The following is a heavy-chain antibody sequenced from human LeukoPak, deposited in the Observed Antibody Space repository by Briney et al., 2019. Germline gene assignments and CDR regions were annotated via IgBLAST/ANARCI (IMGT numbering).Heavy chain of an antibody. Sequence: GGSLRLSCAASGFTFSSSGMHWVRQAPGKGLEWVAVISFDGNNKYYADSVKDRFTMSRDNSKNTLYLQMNSLRAEDTAVYYCARSPDPYSGYDFWGQGTLVTVSS. J-gene: IGHJ4*02. CDR3: ARSPDPYSGYDF. V-gene: IGHV3-30*03. CDR2: ISFDGNNK. CDR1: GFTFSSSG. D-gene: IGHD5-12*01.